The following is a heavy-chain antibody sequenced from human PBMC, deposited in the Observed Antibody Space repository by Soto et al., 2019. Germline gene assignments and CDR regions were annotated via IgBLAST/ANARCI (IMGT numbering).Heavy chain of an antibody. CDR1: GGTFSSYA. CDR2: IIPIFGTA. J-gene: IGHJ4*02. V-gene: IGHV1-69*06. Sequence: SVKVSCKASGGTFSSYAISWVRQAPGQGLEWMGGIIPIFGTANYAQKFQGRVTITADKSTSTAYMELSSLRSEDTAVYYCARDLRTRYSSGWYFDYWGQGTLVTVSS. CDR3: ARDLRTRYSSGWYFDY. D-gene: IGHD6-19*01.